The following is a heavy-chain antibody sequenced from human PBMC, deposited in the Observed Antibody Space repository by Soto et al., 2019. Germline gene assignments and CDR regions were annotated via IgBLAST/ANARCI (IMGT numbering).Heavy chain of an antibody. J-gene: IGHJ4*02. V-gene: IGHV3-23*01. CDR1: GFTFSSYA. D-gene: IGHD4-17*01. CDR3: AKGSTPLSYDYGDYFDY. Sequence: EVQLLESGGGLVQPGGSLRLSCAASGFTFSSYAMSWVRQAPGKGLEWVSAISGSGGSTYYADSVKGRFTISRDNSKNKLDLQMNSLRAEDTAVYYCAKGSTPLSYDYGDYFDYWGQGTLVTVSS. CDR2: ISGSGGST.